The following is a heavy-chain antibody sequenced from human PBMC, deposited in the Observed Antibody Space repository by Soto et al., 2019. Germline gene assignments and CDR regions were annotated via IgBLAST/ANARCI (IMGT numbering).Heavy chain of an antibody. V-gene: IGHV4-39*01. D-gene: IGHD2-2*01. CDR3: ARLHGYCISTSCYGYYGMDV. CDR2: ISYSGST. CDR1: GGSISSSSYY. J-gene: IGHJ6*02. Sequence: SETLSLTCTVSGGSISSSSYYWDWIRQPPGKGLEWIGSISYSGSTYYNPSLKSRVTMSVDTSKNQFSLKLSSVTAADTAVYYCARLHGYCISTSCYGYYGMDVWGQGTTVT.